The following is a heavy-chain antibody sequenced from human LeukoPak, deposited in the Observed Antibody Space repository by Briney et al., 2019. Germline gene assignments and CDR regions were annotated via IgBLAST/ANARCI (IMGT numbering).Heavy chain of an antibody. CDR3: ATEPYCSGGSCYSSHYYYYMDV. CDR2: IYYSGST. Sequence: SETLSLTCTVSGGSISSYYGSWIRQPPGKGLEWIGYIYYSGSTNYNPSLKSRVTISVDTSKNQFSLNLSSVTAADTALNNCATEPYCSGGSCYSSHYYYYMDVWGKGTTVTVS. V-gene: IGHV4-59*01. D-gene: IGHD2-15*01. CDR1: GGSISSYY. J-gene: IGHJ6*03.